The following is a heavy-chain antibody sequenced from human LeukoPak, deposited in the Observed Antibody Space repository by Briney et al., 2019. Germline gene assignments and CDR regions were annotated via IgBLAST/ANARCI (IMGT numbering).Heavy chain of an antibody. D-gene: IGHD3-16*02. V-gene: IGHV4-61*02. CDR1: GGSISSGSYY. Sequence: PSQTLSLTCTVSGGSISSGSYYWSWIRQPAGKGLEWIGRSYTSGSTNYNPSLKSRVTISVDTSKNQFSLKLSSVTAADTAVYYCARSYYVWGSYRNNWFDPWGQGTLVTVSS. CDR3: ARSYYVWGSYRNNWFDP. J-gene: IGHJ5*02. CDR2: SYTSGST.